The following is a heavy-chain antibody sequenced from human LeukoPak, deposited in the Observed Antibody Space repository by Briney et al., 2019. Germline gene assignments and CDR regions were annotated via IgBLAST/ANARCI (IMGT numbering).Heavy chain of an antibody. V-gene: IGHV4-34*01. CDR1: GGSFSGYY. J-gene: IGHJ5*02. Sequence: PSETLSLTCAVYGGSFSGYYWSWIRQPPGKGLEWIGEINHSGSTNYNPSLKSRVTISVDTSKNQFSLKLSSVTAADTAVYYCARHGRTMVRGMRYHNWFDPWGQGTLVTVSS. D-gene: IGHD3-10*01. CDR3: ARHGRTMVRGMRYHNWFDP. CDR2: INHSGST.